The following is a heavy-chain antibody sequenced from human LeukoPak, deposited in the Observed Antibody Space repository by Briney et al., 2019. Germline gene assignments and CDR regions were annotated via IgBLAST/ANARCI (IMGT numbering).Heavy chain of an antibody. Sequence: SVKVSCKASGGTFSSYAISWVRQAPRQGLEWMGGIIPIFGTANYAQKFQGRVTITADESTSTAYMELSSLRSEDTAVYYCARTSYDCVWGSYRLFDYWGQGTLVTVSS. CDR3: ARTSYDCVWGSYRLFDY. CDR2: IIPIFGTA. CDR1: GGTFSSYA. D-gene: IGHD3-16*02. J-gene: IGHJ4*02. V-gene: IGHV1-69*13.